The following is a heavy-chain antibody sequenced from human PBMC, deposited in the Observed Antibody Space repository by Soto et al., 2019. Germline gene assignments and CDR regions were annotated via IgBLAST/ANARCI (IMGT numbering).Heavy chain of an antibody. CDR3: ARGYRQSGYSSSWVFDY. Sequence: QVQLRESGPGLVKPSQTLSLTCTVSGGSINSGGYYWNWIRQHPGKGLEWIGYMYYSGSTYYNPFLMSRVIKSADRSENQFPLKLRSVTAADTAVYFCARGYRQSGYSSSWVFDYWGQGTLVNVSS. J-gene: IGHJ4*02. V-gene: IGHV4-31*03. CDR1: GGSINSGGYY. D-gene: IGHD6-13*01. CDR2: MYYSGST.